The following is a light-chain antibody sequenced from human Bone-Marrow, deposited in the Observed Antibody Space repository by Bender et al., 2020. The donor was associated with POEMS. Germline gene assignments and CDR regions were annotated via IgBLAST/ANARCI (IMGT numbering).Light chain of an antibody. CDR1: SSDVGSYNL. CDR3: CSYATDSTFYV. J-gene: IGLJ1*01. CDR2: AVS. Sequence: QSALTQPASVSGSPGQSITISCTGTSSDVGSYNLVSWYQQHPGKAPKLMIYAVSERPSGVSHRFSGSKSGNTDSLTISVLQAEDEADYYCCSYATDSTFYVFESGTEVTVL. V-gene: IGLV2-23*02.